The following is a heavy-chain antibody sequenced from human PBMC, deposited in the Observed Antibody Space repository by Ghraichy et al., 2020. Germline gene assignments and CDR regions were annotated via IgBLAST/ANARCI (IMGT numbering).Heavy chain of an antibody. V-gene: IGHV4-39*01. Sequence: SETLSLTCTVSGDSISSTSYYWGWIRQPPGKGLEWIGSISYSGTTYYNPSLKSRVTISLDTSKNQFSLKLSSVTAADTAVYYCARHPTDPYYYSHMDVWGKGTTVTVSS. J-gene: IGHJ6*03. CDR1: GDSISSTSYY. CDR3: ARHPTDPYYYSHMDV. CDR2: ISYSGTT.